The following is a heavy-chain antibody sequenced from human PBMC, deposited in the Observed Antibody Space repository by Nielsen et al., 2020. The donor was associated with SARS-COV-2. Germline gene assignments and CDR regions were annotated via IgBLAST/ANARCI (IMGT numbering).Heavy chain of an antibody. CDR3: ARDVRPGVTSWFEFAMDV. CDR2: ISSSGSTI. V-gene: IGHV3-48*03. CDR1: GFTFSSYE. Sequence: GESLKISCAASGFTFSSYEMNWVRQAPGKGLEWVSYISSSGSTIYYADSVKGRFTISRDNAKNSLFLQMNSLRVDDTAFYFCARDVRPGVTSWFEFAMDVWDLGIAVTV. J-gene: IGHJ6*02. D-gene: IGHD2-21*02.